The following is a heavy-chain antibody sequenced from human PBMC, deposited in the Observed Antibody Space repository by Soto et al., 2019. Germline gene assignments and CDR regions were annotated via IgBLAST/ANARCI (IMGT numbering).Heavy chain of an antibody. CDR1: GFVFSNYG. J-gene: IGHJ4*02. V-gene: IGHV3-33*01. CDR2: MGYDGKST. Sequence: QVQMVESGGGVVQPGRSLRLSCAASGFVFSNYGMHWVRQAPGKGLEWVAVMGYDGKSTYYGDSVKGRFTISRDNSKSTLYLQINSLRAEDTAVYYCARDLPYPTEAFDYWGQGTLVTVYS. CDR3: ARDLPYPTEAFDY.